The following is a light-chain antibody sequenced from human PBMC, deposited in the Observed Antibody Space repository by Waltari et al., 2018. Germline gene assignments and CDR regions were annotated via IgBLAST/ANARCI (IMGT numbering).Light chain of an antibody. CDR1: SASVSTSNY. J-gene: IGLJ6*01. Sequence: TVVTQESSLSVSPGETVTLTCGLNSASVSTSNYPSWYQQTPGQTPRTLIYNTNIRPAGVPGRCSGSILGNKGGLTITGAQAEDESDYFCMLYMGDGISVFGSGTKLTVL. CDR3: MLYMGDGISV. CDR2: NTN. V-gene: IGLV8-61*01.